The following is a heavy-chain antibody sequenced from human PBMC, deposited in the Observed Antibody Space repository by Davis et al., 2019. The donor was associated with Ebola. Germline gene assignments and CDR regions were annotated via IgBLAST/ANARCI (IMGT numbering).Heavy chain of an antibody. D-gene: IGHD3-3*01. V-gene: IGHV4-61*08. J-gene: IGHJ5*01. CDR1: GVSIGSGGHY. CDR3: ARQDYDFWSGYYGSNWFDP. CDR2: IYYSGST. Sequence: MPGGSLRLSCTVSGVSIGSGGHYWNWIRQHPGKGLEWIGYIYYSGSTNYNPSLKSRVTISVDTSKNQFSLKLSSVTAADTAVYYCARQDYDFWSGYYGSNWFDPWGQGTTVTVSS.